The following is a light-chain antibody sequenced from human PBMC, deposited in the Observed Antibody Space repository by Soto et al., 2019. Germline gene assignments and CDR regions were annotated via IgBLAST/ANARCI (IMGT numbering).Light chain of an antibody. CDR3: QQYNSYWT. J-gene: IGKJ1*01. V-gene: IGKV1-5*03. CDR2: KAS. Sequence: DIQMTQSPSTLSASVGDRVTITCRASQSIVGWLAWYQQKPGKAPKLLIFKASSLESGVPSRFSGSRSGTEFTLTISSLQPDDFATYYCQQYNSYWTFGQGTKVDIK. CDR1: QSIVGW.